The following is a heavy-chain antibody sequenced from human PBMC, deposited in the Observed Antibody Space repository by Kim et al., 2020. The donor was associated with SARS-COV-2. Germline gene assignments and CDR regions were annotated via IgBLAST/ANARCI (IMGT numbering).Heavy chain of an antibody. CDR3: ARQPSYSRAWAGFDP. D-gene: IGHD6-19*01. CDR1: GASISAYY. V-gene: IGHV4-59*08. J-gene: IGHJ5*02. CDR2: YKEST. Sequence: SETLSLTCTVSGASISAYYWSWIRQPPGKGLEWIGYYKESTNYNPSLKSRATISVDTSKNHFSLKLTSVTAADTAVYYCARQPSYSRAWAGFDPWGQGTLIIVSS.